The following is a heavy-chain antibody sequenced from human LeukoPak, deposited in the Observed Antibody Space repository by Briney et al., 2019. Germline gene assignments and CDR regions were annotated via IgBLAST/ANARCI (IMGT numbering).Heavy chain of an antibody. D-gene: IGHD6-13*01. CDR2: IYYSGST. Sequence: PSETLSLTCTVSGGSISSYYWSWIRQPPGKGLEWIGYIYYSGSTNYNPSLKSRVTISVDTSKNQFSLKLSSVTAADTAVYYCARAPPQYSSSWYGRSGYFDYWGQGTLVTVSS. CDR1: GGSISSYY. CDR3: ARAPPQYSSSWYGRSGYFDY. V-gene: IGHV4-59*12. J-gene: IGHJ4*02.